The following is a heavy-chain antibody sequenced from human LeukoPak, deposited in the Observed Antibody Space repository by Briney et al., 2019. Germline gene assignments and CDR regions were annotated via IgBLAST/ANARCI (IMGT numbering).Heavy chain of an antibody. D-gene: IGHD3-22*01. J-gene: IGHJ4*02. CDR3: GRGGYYDSSGRHYYFDY. CDR1: GFTFSSYA. Sequence: GGSLRLSCAASGFTFSSYAMSWVRQAPGKGLEWVPAISGSGGSTYYADSVKGRFTISRDNSKNTLYLQMNSLRAEDTAVYYCGRGGYYDSSGRHYYFDYWGQGTLVTVSS. V-gene: IGHV3-23*01. CDR2: ISGSGGST.